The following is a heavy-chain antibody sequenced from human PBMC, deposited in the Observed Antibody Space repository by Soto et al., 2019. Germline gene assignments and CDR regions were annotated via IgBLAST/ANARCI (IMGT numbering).Heavy chain of an antibody. CDR2: INAGNGNT. D-gene: IGHD2-15*01. J-gene: IGHJ4*02. V-gene: IGHV1-3*01. CDR1: GYTFASYA. Sequence: ASVKVSCKAPGYTFASYAMHWVRQAPGQRLEWMGWINAGNGNTKYSQKFQGRVTITRDTSASTAYMELSSLRSEDTAVYYCARDRPGYCSGGSCFDLDYWGQGTLVTVSS. CDR3: ARDRPGYCSGGSCFDLDY.